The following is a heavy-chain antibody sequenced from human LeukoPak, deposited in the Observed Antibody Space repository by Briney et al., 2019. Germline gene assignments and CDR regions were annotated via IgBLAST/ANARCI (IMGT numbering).Heavy chain of an antibody. D-gene: IGHD3-16*01. Sequence: GASVKVSCKVSGYTITELSIHWVRQAPGKGLEWMGNFDPEEKEAIYAQKLEGRVAMAGDTSTDTVYMELNSLRFEDTAVYYCTVGGRGGGFDVWGQGTMVTVSS. CDR2: FDPEEKEA. CDR3: TVGGRGGGFDV. V-gene: IGHV1-24*01. J-gene: IGHJ3*01. CDR1: GYTITELS.